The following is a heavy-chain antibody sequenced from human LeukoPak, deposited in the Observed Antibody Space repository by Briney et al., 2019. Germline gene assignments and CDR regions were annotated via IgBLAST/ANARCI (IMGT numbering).Heavy chain of an antibody. Sequence: GSLRLSCAVSGITPSNSVMSWVRHAPGKGLECVAGISDSGGSTNNADSVKGRFTISRDNPKNTLYLQMNSLRAEDTAVYFCAKRGVVIRVILVGFHKEAYYFESWGQGALVTVSS. J-gene: IGHJ4*02. CDR3: AKRGVVIRVILVGFHKEAYYFES. CDR2: ISDSGGST. V-gene: IGHV3-23*01. D-gene: IGHD3/OR15-3a*01. CDR1: GITPSNSV.